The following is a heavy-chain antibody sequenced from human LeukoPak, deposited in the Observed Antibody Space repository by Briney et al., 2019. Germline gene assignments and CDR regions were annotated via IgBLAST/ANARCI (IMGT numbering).Heavy chain of an antibody. J-gene: IGHJ4*02. V-gene: IGHV3-30*04. CDR3: ASLDGYSF. CDR2: ISSDGSYK. D-gene: IGHD5-24*01. CDR1: GFTFSSYA. Sequence: PGGSLRLSCAASGFTFSSYAMHCVRQAPGKGLEWVAVISSDGSYKYYADSVKGRFTISRDNSKNTLYLQMNSLRAEDTAVYYCASLDGYSFWGQGTLVTVSS.